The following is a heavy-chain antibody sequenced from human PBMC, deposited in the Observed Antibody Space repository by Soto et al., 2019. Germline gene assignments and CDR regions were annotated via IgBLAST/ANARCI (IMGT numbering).Heavy chain of an antibody. CDR2: IKQDGTEK. V-gene: IGHV3-7*01. D-gene: IGHD5-18*01. CDR1: GFTFSRYW. CDR3: ARGDTPMITGMDSFDI. Sequence: LSCAASGFTFSRYWMNWVRQAPVKGLEWVANIKQDGTEKNYVDSVKGRFTISRDNAKNSLYLQMDSLRAEDTAVYFCARGDTPMITGMDSFDIWGQGTLVTVSS. J-gene: IGHJ3*02.